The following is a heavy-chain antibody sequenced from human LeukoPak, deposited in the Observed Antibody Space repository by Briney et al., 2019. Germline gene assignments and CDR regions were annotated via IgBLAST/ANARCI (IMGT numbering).Heavy chain of an antibody. D-gene: IGHD5-18*01. CDR2: ISWNSGNI. J-gene: IGHJ4*02. CDR1: GFSFDDYA. Sequence: GGSLRLSCAASGFSFDDYAMRWVRQAPGKGLEWVSGISWNSGNIGYADSVKGRFTISRDNAKNSLYLQMNSLRADDTALYYCAKDTRGYSYGSYFDYWGQGTLVTVS. CDR3: AKDTRGYSYGSYFDY. V-gene: IGHV3-9*01.